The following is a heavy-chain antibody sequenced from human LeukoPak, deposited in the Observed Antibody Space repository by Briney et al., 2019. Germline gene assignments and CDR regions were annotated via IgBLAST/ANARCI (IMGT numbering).Heavy chain of an antibody. CDR2: IYYSGST. V-gene: IGHV4-59*01. D-gene: IGHD3-9*01. CDR3: ARQDILTGYYGSFDY. J-gene: IGHJ4*02. CDR1: GGSISSYY. Sequence: SETLSLTCTVSGGSISSYYWSWIRQPPGKGLEWIGYIYYSGSTNYNPSLKSRVTISVDTSKNQFSLKLSSVTAADTAVYYCARQDILTGYYGSFDYWGQGTLVTVSS.